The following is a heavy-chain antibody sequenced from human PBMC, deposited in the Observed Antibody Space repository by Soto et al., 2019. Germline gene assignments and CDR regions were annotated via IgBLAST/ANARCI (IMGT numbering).Heavy chain of an antibody. J-gene: IGHJ3*02. CDR1: GFTFGDYA. D-gene: IGHD3-22*01. V-gene: IGHV3-49*03. Sequence: PGGSLRLSCTASGFTFGDYAMSWFRQAPGEGLEWVGFIRSKAYGGTTEYAASVKGRFTISRDDSKSIAYLQMNSLKTEDTAVYYCTRDLPYYYDSSGYYWAFDIWGQGTMVTVSS. CDR2: IRSKAYGGTT. CDR3: TRDLPYYYDSSGYYWAFDI.